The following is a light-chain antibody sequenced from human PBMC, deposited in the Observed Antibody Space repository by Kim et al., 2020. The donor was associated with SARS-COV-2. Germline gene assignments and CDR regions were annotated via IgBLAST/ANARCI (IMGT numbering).Light chain of an antibody. Sequence: AVGQTVRSTCQGDRLRSYYASWYQQKPGQAPVLVIYGKNNRPSGIPDRFSGSSSGNTASLTITGAQAEDEADYYCNSRDSSGNHVVFGGGTQLTVL. CDR2: GKN. J-gene: IGLJ2*01. V-gene: IGLV3-19*01. CDR1: RLRSYY. CDR3: NSRDSSGNHVV.